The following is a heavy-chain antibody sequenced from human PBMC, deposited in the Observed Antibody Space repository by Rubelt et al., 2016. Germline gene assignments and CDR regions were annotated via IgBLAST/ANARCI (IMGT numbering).Heavy chain of an antibody. V-gene: IGHV4-39*01. D-gene: IGHD1-7*01. Sequence: QLHLQESGPGLVKPSETLSLTCTVSGGSVSATSYYWGWIRQPPGKGLEWIGSISYTGRTYYNPSLTSRVTISVDTSKNQFSLKLSSVTAADTAVYYWASREYNWNYGPDYWGQGTLVTVSS. CDR1: GGSVSATSYY. CDR3: ASREYNWNYGPDY. CDR2: ISYTGRT. J-gene: IGHJ4*02.